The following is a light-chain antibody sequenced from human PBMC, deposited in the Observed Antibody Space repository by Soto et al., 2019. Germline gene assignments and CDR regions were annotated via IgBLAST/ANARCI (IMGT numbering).Light chain of an antibody. V-gene: IGKV1-33*01. CDR3: QQYENLPPT. CDR1: QGIANS. J-gene: IGKJ5*01. Sequence: EIEMTQSPSSLSVSLGDRVTLTCRASQGIANSLNWYQHKPGKAPRLLIYDASNLATGVPARFSGSGSGPDFSFTISSLQPEDIATYYCQQYENLPPTFGQGTRLEIK. CDR2: DAS.